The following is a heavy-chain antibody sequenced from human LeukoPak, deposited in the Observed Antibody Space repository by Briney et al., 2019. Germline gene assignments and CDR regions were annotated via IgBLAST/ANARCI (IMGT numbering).Heavy chain of an antibody. J-gene: IGHJ4*02. CDR3: ATLAAFDY. CDR2: ISSSSSYI. CDR1: GFTFSSYS. V-gene: IGHV3-21*04. Sequence: GGSLRLSCAASGFTFSSYSMNWVRQAPGKGLEWVSSISSSSSYIYYADSVKGRFTISRDNAENSLYLQMNSLRAEDTALYYCATLAAFDYWGQGTLVTVSS.